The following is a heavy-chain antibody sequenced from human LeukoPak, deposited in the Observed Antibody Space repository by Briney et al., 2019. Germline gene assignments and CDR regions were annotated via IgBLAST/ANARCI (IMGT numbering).Heavy chain of an antibody. J-gene: IGHJ4*02. Sequence: GGSLRLSCAASGFTFSSYEMNWVRQAPGKGLEWVGFIRSKAYGGTTEYAASVKGRFTISRDDSKSIAYLQMNSLKTEDTAVYYCTRVHYDILTGYYVDYWGQGTLVTVSS. CDR3: TRVHYDILTGYYVDY. D-gene: IGHD3-9*01. V-gene: IGHV3-49*04. CDR1: GFTFSSYE. CDR2: IRSKAYGGTT.